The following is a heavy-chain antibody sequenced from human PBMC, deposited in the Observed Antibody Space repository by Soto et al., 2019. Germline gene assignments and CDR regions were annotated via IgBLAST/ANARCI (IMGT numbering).Heavy chain of an antibody. CDR2: ISGSGGST. Sequence: EVQLLESGGGWVQPGGSLRLSCAASGFTFSSYAMSWVRQAQGKGLEWVSAISGSGGSTYYADSVKGRFTISRDNSKTTLYLQMNSLRAEDTAVYYCAKDLAARPANWFDPWGQGTLVTVSS. D-gene: IGHD6-6*01. CDR3: AKDLAARPANWFDP. CDR1: GFTFSSYA. V-gene: IGHV3-23*01. J-gene: IGHJ5*02.